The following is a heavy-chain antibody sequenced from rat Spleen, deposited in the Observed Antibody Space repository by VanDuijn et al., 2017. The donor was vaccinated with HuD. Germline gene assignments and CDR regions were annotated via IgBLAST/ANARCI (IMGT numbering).Heavy chain of an antibody. CDR3: ARHEEGIGTTENFDY. D-gene: IGHD1-5*01. J-gene: IGHJ2*01. CDR2: ISPSGGST. CDR1: GFTFSDYY. Sequence: EVQLVESDGGLVQPGRSLKLSCAASGFTFSDYYMAWVRQAPTKGLEWVATISPSGGSTYYRDSVKGRFTVSRDNAKSTLYLQMDSLRSEDTATYYCARHEEGIGTTENFDYWGQGVMVTVSS. V-gene: IGHV5-25*01.